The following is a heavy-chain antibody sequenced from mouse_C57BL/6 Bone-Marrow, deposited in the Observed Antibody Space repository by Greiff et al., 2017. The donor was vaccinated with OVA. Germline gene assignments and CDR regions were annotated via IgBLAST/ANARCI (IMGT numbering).Heavy chain of an antibody. CDR1: GYTFTDYY. D-gene: IGHD2-3*01. J-gene: IGHJ3*01. CDR2: INPNNGGT. Sequence: VQLQQSGPELVKPGASVKISCKASGYTFTDYYMNWVKQSHGMSLEWIGDINPNNGGTSYNQKFKGKATLTVDKSSSTAYMELRSLTSEDSAVYYCARDDGYYWFAYWGQGTLVTVSA. CDR3: ARDDGYYWFAY. V-gene: IGHV1-26*01.